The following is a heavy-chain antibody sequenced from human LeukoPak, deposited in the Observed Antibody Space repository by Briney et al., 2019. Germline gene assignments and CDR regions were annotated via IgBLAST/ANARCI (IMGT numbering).Heavy chain of an antibody. D-gene: IGHD4-17*01. CDR2: IYYSGNT. J-gene: IGHJ5*02. V-gene: IGHV4-39*02. CDR3: ARTTVCTSNPFDP. CDR1: GGSISSVNSY. Sequence: SETLSLNCTISGGSISSVNSYWAWIRQPPGKELEWIGSIYYSGNTYYNPSLKSRVTITVDTAMNHFSLKLNSVTAADTAVFYCARTTVCTSNPFDPWGQGILVIVSS.